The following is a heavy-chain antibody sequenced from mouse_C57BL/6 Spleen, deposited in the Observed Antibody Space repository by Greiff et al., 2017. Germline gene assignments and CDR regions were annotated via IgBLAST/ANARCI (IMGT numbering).Heavy chain of an antibody. D-gene: IGHD1-1*01. CDR3: AGYGSSYDYAMDY. V-gene: IGHV1-81*01. Sequence: QVHVKQSGAELARPGASVKLSCKASGYTFTSYGISWVKQRPGQGLEWIGEIYPRSGNTYYNEKFKGKATLTADKSSSTAYMELRSLTSEDSAVYFCAGYGSSYDYAMDYWGQGTSVTVSS. J-gene: IGHJ4*01. CDR2: IYPRSGNT. CDR1: GYTFTSYG.